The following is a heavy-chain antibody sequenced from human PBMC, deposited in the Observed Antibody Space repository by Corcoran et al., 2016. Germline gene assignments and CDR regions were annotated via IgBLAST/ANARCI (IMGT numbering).Heavy chain of an antibody. CDR2: INHSGST. Sequence: QVQLQQWGAGLLKPSETLSLTCAVYGGSFSGYYWSWIRQPPGEGLEWIGEINHSGSTNYNPSLKSRVTIAVDTSKNQVSLKLSSVTAADTAVYYCARGQWLGYWGQGTLVTVSS. CDR1: GGSFSGYY. D-gene: IGHD6-19*01. J-gene: IGHJ4*02. CDR3: ARGQWLGY. V-gene: IGHV4-34*01.